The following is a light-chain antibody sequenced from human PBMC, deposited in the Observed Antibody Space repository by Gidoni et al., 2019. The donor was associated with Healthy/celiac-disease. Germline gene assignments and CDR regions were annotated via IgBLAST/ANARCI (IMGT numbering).Light chain of an antibody. Sequence: SYELAKPPSVSVSPGRTASIPCSGGKLGDKYACWYQQKPGQSPVLVIYQDSKRPSGIPERFSGSNSGNTATLTISGTQAMDEADYYCQAWDSSTDVVFGGGTKLTVL. CDR2: QDS. CDR1: KLGDKY. CDR3: QAWDSSTDVV. J-gene: IGLJ2*01. V-gene: IGLV3-1*01.